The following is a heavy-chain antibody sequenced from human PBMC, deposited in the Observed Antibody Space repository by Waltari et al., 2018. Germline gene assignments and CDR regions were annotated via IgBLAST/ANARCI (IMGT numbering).Heavy chain of an antibody. Sequence: EVQLVESGGGLVQPGGSLRRPCATSGFSLGTYSLTGVRRAPGKGLEWVSYINSGSSSIYYADSVKGRFTISRDNAKNSLYLQMNSLRAEDTAVYYCAREPTGRYDAFDIWGQGTVVTVSS. CDR1: GFSLGTYS. V-gene: IGHV3-48*04. CDR2: INSGSSSI. D-gene: IGHD1-26*01. CDR3: AREPTGRYDAFDI. J-gene: IGHJ3*02.